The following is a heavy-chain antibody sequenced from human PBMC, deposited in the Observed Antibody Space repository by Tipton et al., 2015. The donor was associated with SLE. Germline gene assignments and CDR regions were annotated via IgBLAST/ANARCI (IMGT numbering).Heavy chain of an antibody. CDR2: ISYDGNKK. V-gene: IGHV3-30*18. CDR3: AKAPITFHYYYGMDV. J-gene: IGHJ6*02. CDR1: GFSFSSYG. D-gene: IGHD1-14*01. Sequence: SLRLSCAASGFSFSSYGIHWVRQAPGKGLEWVAVISYDGNKKYYADSVKGRFSISRDNSKNTLYVQMNSLRAEDTAVYYCAKAPITFHYYYGMDVWGQGTTVTVSS.